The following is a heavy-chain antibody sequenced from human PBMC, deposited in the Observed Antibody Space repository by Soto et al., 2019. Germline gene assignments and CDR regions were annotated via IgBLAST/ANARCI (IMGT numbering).Heavy chain of an antibody. D-gene: IGHD6-19*01. CDR2: IYYSGST. Sequence: PSETLSLTCTVSGGSISSGGYYWSWIRQHPGKGLEWIGYIYYSGSTYYNPSLKSRVTISVDTSKNQFSLKLSSVTAADTAVYYCARDSRGPGIAVAVLDYWGQGTLVTVSS. CDR1: GGSISSGGYY. CDR3: ARDSRGPGIAVAVLDY. V-gene: IGHV4-31*03. J-gene: IGHJ4*02.